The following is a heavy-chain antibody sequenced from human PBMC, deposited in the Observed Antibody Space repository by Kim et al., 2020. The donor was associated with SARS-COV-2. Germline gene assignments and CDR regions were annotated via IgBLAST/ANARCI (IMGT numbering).Heavy chain of an antibody. V-gene: IGHV4-59*08. Sequence: SETLSLTCTVSGASISRYHWSWIRQPPGKGLEWIGYMFYSASTNYNRSLKSRVTISVDTSKNQFSLKLRSVTAADTAIYYCARHLGVTMALDYWGQGTLVTVSS. CDR1: GASISRYH. J-gene: IGHJ4*02. D-gene: IGHD4-4*01. CDR2: MFYSAST. CDR3: ARHLGVTMALDY.